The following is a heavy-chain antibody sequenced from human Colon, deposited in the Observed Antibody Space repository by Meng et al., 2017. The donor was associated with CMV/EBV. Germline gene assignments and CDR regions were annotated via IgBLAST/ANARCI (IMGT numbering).Heavy chain of an antibody. V-gene: IGHV4-39*07. CDR3: ARGQDSAKVHH. CDR1: VASITSFSY. J-gene: IGHJ1*01. Sequence: QLQLQESGPGLVKPSEPLSLTCTLSVASITSFSYWNWIRQPPGKGLEWIASVAHSANMYYNTSLQSRVTMSFDTSKNQFSLRLYSVTAADTAVYYCARGQDSAKVHHWGQGSLVTVSS. CDR2: VAHSANM. D-gene: IGHD1-26*01.